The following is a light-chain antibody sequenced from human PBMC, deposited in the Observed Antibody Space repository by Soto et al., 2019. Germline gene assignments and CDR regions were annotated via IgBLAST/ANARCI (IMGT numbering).Light chain of an antibody. CDR1: QSLTSRF. CDR2: GAS. CDR3: QQYGRLPLS. J-gene: IGKJ4*01. Sequence: EILLTQSPGTLSLSPGVRATLSCRASQSLTSRFLAWYQQRPGQTPRLLIYGASIRATDIPDRFSGSGSGTDFTLTISRLEPEDFAVYFCQQYGRLPLSFGGGTKVEIK. V-gene: IGKV3-20*01.